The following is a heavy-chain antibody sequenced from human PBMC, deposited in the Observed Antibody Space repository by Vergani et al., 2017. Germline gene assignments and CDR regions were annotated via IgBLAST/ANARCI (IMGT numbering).Heavy chain of an antibody. CDR1: GGTFSNSA. V-gene: IGHV1-69*13. D-gene: IGHD2-15*01. CDR2: VVPCLGTP. CDR3: ALLYCSEGNCYSLFDS. Sequence: QVHLMQSGAEIKKPGSSVTVSCTASGGTFSNSALSWVRQAPGQGLEWMGSVVPCLGTPNYAQRFQKRVTISADESTSTYYLEVTSLRYDDTALYFCALLYCSEGNCYSLFDSWGQGTLVTVSS. J-gene: IGHJ4*02.